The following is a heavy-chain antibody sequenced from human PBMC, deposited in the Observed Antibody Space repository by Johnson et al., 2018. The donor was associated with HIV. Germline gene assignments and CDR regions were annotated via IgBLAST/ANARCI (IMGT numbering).Heavy chain of an antibody. V-gene: IGHV3-30-3*01. J-gene: IGHJ3*02. CDR1: GFTFSSYP. CDR3: ARGGSCYNAHFDI. CDR2: ISYDGGSK. Sequence: QVQLVESGGGVVQPGRSLRLSCAASGFTFSSYPMHWVRQAPGKGLEWVAVISYDGGSKYYVDSVKGRFTISRDNAKNSLYLQMNSLRAEDTAVYYCARGGSCYNAHFDIWGQGTMVTVSS. D-gene: IGHD2-15*01.